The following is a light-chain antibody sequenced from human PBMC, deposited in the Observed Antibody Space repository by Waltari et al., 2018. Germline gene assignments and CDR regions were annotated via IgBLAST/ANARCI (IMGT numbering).Light chain of an antibody. CDR2: AAS. CDR1: QRVSRS. V-gene: IGKV3-20*01. Sequence: EIVLTLSPGTLSLSPGERVTLAGRASQRVSRSLAWYQQKPGQAPRHLIYAASSRVTGIPGRVSGSGSGTDFSLTISRLEPEDFAVYYCQHYVRLPATFGQGTKVEI. CDR3: QHYVRLPAT. J-gene: IGKJ1*01.